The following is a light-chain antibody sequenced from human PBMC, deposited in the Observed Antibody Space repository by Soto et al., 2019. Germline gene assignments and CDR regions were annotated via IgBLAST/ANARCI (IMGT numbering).Light chain of an antibody. V-gene: IGLV2-14*01. J-gene: IGLJ1*01. CDR1: TRDVGGYNY. CDR3: SSYTSSSTLLYV. CDR2: DVS. Sequence: QSALTQPASVSGPLEQRTTIPGTGTTRDVGGYNYVSWYQQHPGKAPKLMIYDVSNRPSGVSNRFSGSKSGNTASLTISGLQAEDEADYYCSSYTSSSTLLYVFGTGTKLTVL.